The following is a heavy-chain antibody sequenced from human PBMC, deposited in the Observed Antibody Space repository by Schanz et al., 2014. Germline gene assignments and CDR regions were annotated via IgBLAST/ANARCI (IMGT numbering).Heavy chain of an antibody. CDR2: ISGSGGST. CDR1: GFTFDDHA. D-gene: IGHD1-26*01. J-gene: IGHJ4*02. CDR3: AKEWSPSF. Sequence: EVQLVESGGGLVQPGRSLRLSCAASGFTFDDHAMHWVRQVPGKGLEWVSGISGSGGSTYYADSVKGRFTISRDNSKSTLFLQMDSLRPEDTAIYYCAKEWSPSFWGQGTLVTVSS. V-gene: IGHV3-23*04.